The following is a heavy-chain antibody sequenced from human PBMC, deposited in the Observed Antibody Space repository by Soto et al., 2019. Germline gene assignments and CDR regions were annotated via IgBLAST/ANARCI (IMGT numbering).Heavy chain of an antibody. J-gene: IGHJ4*02. CDR3: ASGTCSGGSCYSFHFDY. V-gene: IGHV1-3*01. CDR1: GYTFTSYA. Sequence: ASVKVSCKASGYTFTSYAMHWVRQAPGQRLEWMGWINAAKGDTKYSQKFQDRVTVTRDTSASTAYMELSSLRSEDTAVYYCASGTCSGGSCYSFHFDYWGQGTLVTVSS. D-gene: IGHD2-15*01. CDR2: INAAKGDT.